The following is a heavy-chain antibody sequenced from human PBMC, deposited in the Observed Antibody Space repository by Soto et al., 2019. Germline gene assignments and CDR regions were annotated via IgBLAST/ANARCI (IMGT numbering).Heavy chain of an antibody. Sequence: WSLRLSCAASGFTFSNYWMTWVRQAPGKGLEWVANIKEDGSEKHYVDSVKGRFTISRDNAKNSLYLQMNSLRVADTAVYFCSRDVVVGAKALNYCGQGALVTVSS. V-gene: IGHV3-7*01. CDR3: SRDVVVGAKALNY. D-gene: IGHD2-15*01. CDR2: IKEDGSEK. CDR1: GFTFSNYW. J-gene: IGHJ4*02.